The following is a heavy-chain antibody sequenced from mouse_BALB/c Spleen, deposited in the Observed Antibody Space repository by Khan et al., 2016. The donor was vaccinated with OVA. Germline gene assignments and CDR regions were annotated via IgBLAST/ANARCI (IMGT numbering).Heavy chain of an antibody. D-gene: IGHD1-2*01. Sequence: QVRLQQSGAELVRPGTSVKVSCKASGYDFNNYLIEWVKQRPGKGLEWIGVINPGSGGTNYTEKFKGKATLTAEKSSSTAYMQLSSLTSEDTAVYFCSREGYGFGAYWGQGTLVTVSA. CDR1: GYDFNNYL. CDR3: SREGYGFGAY. V-gene: IGHV1-54*01. J-gene: IGHJ3*01. CDR2: INPGSGGT.